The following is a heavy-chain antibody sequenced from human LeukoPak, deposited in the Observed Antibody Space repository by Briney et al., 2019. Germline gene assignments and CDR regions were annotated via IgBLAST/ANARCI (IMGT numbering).Heavy chain of an antibody. V-gene: IGHV3-66*02. Sequence: GGSLRLSCAASGFTVNSDYMSWVRQAPGKGLEWVSVIYTGGNTYYADSVKGRLTISRDNSKNTVYLQMNRLRAEDTAVYFCAKDSSSRGWYFEHWGQGTLVTVSS. J-gene: IGHJ4*02. CDR3: AKDSSSRGWYFEH. D-gene: IGHD6-19*01. CDR1: GFTVNSDY. CDR2: IYTGGNT.